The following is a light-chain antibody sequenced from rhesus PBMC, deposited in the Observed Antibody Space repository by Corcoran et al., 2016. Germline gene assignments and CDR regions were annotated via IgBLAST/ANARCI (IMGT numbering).Light chain of an antibody. CDR3: QQSSNLTWT. J-gene: IGKJ1*01. CDR2: GAS. Sequence: ETVVTQSPATLSLSPGERATLSCRASQSVGSYLAWYQQKPGQAPRLRIYGASSRATGTPDRFSGSGSGTDFTLTISSLEPEDVGVYYCQQSSNLTWTFGQGTKVEIK. V-gene: IGKV3-24*04. CDR1: QSVGSY.